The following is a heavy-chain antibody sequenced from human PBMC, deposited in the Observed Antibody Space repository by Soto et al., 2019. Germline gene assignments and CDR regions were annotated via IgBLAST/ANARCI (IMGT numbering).Heavy chain of an antibody. Sequence: GGSLRLSCAASGFTFSDYYMSWIRQAPGKGLEWVSYISSSGSTIYYADSVKGRFTISRDNAKNSLYLQMNSLRAEDTAVYYCAREGDDFSSGSPVYYYYYYMDVWGKGTTVTVSS. CDR1: GFTFSDYY. CDR3: AREGDDFSSGSPVYYYYYYMDV. J-gene: IGHJ6*03. CDR2: ISSSGSTI. D-gene: IGHD3-3*01. V-gene: IGHV3-11*01.